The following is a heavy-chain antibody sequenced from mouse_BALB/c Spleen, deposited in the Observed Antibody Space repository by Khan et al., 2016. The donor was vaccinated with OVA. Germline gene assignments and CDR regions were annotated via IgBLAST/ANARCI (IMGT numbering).Heavy chain of an antibody. CDR1: GYSITSNYA. V-gene: IGHV3-2*02. D-gene: IGHD1-1*01. Sequence: EVQLVASGPGLVKPSQSLSLTCTVTGYSITSNYAWNWIRQFPGNKLEWMGYISYSGSTSYNPSLKSRISITRDTSKNQFFLQLSSVTTEDTATYYCARGNYYGYAMDYWGQGTSVTVSS. CDR2: ISYSGST. CDR3: ARGNYYGYAMDY. J-gene: IGHJ4*01.